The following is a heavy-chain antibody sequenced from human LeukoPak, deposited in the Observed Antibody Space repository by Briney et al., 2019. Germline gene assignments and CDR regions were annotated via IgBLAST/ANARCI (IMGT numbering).Heavy chain of an antibody. D-gene: IGHD3-3*01. J-gene: IGHJ4*02. V-gene: IGHV3-30*02. CDR2: IRYDGSNK. CDR3: GRSPLGVAPLDY. CDR1: GYTFTGYY. Sequence: SCKASGYTFTGYYMHWVRQAPGKGLEWVAFIRYDGSNKYYADSVKGRFTISRDNSKNTLYLQMNSLRAEDTAVYYCGRSPLGVAPLDYWGQGILVTVSS.